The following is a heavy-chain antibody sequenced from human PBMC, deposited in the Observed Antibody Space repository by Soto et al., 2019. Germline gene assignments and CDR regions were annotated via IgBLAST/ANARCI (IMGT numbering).Heavy chain of an antibody. D-gene: IGHD6-13*01. J-gene: IGHJ5*02. CDR2: IYYSGST. CDR1: GGSISSYY. Sequence: PSETLSLTCTVSGGSISSYYWSWIRQPPGKGLEWIGYIYYSGSTNYNPSLKSRVTISVDTSKNQFSPKLSSVTAADTAVYYCARGRVAAASRDWFDPWGQGTLVTVSS. CDR3: ARGRVAAASRDWFDP. V-gene: IGHV4-59*01.